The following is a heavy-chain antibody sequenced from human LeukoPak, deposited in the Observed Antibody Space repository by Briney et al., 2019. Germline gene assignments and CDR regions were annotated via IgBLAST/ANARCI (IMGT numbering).Heavy chain of an antibody. CDR2: INIGGTNT. J-gene: IGHJ5*02. CDR3: AKDDGERGFDP. CDR1: GFTFNDYY. Sequence: GGSLRLSCAASGFTFNDYYMSWIRQAPGKGLEWLSYINIGGTNTHYADSVKGRFTISRDNSKNSLYLQMNSLRTEDTALYYCAKDDGERGFDPWGQGTLVTVSS. V-gene: IGHV3-11*05. D-gene: IGHD2-21*01.